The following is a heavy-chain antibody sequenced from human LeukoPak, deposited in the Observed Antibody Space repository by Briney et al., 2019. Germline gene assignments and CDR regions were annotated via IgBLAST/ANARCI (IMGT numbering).Heavy chain of an antibody. CDR1: GFTFNSHA. V-gene: IGHV3-23*01. J-gene: IGHJ6*02. CDR2: ISGSGGST. Sequence: GGSLRLSCAVSGFTFNSHAMSWVRQAPGKGLEWVSAISGSGGSTYYADSVKGRFTISRDNSKNTLYLQMNSLRAEDTAVYYCAKSSTGRYYYYYGMDVWGQGTTVTVSS. CDR3: AKSSTGRYYYYYGMDV.